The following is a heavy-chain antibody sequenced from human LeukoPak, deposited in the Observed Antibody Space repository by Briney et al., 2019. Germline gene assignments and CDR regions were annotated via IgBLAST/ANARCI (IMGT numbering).Heavy chain of an antibody. CDR3: GKSLGGITYGPGYY. Sequence: GGSLRLSRAASGFTFSSYSMHWVRLAPGKGLEYVSIISSNGGTTYYADSVRGRLTISRDNSKNTLYLQMGSLRAEDMAVYYCGKSLGGITYGPGYYGGQGTLVTVSS. J-gene: IGHJ4*02. V-gene: IGHV3-64*02. CDR2: ISSNGGTT. D-gene: IGHD3-16*01. CDR1: GFTFSSYS.